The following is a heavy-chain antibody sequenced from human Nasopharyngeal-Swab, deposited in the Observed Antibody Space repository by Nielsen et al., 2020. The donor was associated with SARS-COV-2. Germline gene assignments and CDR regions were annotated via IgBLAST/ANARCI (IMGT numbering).Heavy chain of an antibody. D-gene: IGHD6-13*01. CDR2: ISSSSSYI. J-gene: IGHJ4*02. CDR3: ARVAGLIAAAGDY. V-gene: IGHV3-21*01. Sequence: WIRQPPGKGLEWVSSISSSSSYIYYADSVKGRFNISRDNAKNSLYLQMNSLRAEDTAVYYCARVAGLIAAAGDYWGQGTLVTVSS.